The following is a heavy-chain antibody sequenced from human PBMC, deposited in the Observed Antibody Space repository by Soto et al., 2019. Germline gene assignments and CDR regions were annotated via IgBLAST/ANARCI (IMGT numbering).Heavy chain of an antibody. CDR3: AKGGHLDY. CDR2: INEGGSAK. V-gene: IGHV3-7*01. CDR1: GFPFSSFW. J-gene: IGHJ4*02. Sequence: EVQLVESGGGLVQPGGSLRLSCETSGFPFSSFWMSWVRQAPGKGLEWVANINEGGSAKYYVDSVRGRFTNSRDNTNNSRSLQMNSLRAEDKALYYCAKGGHLDYWGQGTPVTVSS.